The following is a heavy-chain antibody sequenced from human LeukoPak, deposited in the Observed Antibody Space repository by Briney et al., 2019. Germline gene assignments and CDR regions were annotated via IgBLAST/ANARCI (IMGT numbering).Heavy chain of an antibody. D-gene: IGHD4-11*01. J-gene: IGHJ4*02. CDR2: IYPGDSYT. CDR1: GYSFTSYW. CDR3: ARGPVYSNFPFDY. Sequence: HGESLQISCQGSGYSFTSYWIGWVRQLPGKGLEWMGIIYPGDSYTRYSPSFQGQVTISADKSISTAYLQWSSLKASDTAMYYCARGPVYSNFPFDYWGQGTLVTVSS. V-gene: IGHV5-51*01.